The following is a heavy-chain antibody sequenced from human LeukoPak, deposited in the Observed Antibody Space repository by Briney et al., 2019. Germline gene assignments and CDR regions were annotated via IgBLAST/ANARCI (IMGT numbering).Heavy chain of an antibody. CDR2: IHDSGSA. D-gene: IGHD3-3*02. J-gene: IGHJ5*02. Sequence: SETLSLTCTVSGASVSAYYWTWIRQPPGRRLEWLGYIHDSGSANYNPSLNSRLTMSLDASKNQFSLKLSSVSAADTAVYYCVQVRLAGLFDPWGQGTLVTVSS. V-gene: IGHV4-59*02. CDR1: GASVSAYY. CDR3: VQVRLAGLFDP.